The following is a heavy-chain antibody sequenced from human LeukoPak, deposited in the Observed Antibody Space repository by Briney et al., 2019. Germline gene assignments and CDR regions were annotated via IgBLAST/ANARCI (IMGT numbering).Heavy chain of an antibody. CDR2: IYYSRST. CDR3: ARDVYGLDV. Sequence: SETLSLTCTVSGGSISSYYWSWIRQPPGKGLEWIGYIYYSRSTNYNPSLKSRVTISVDTSKNQFSLKLSSVTAADTAVYYCARDVYGLDVWGQGTTVTVSS. CDR1: GGSISSYY. J-gene: IGHJ6*02. V-gene: IGHV4-59*12.